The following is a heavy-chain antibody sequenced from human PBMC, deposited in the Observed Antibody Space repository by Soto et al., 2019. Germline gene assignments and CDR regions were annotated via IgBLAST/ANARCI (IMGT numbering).Heavy chain of an antibody. CDR1: GFTFSSYS. CDR2: ISSSSSYI. D-gene: IGHD6-19*01. CDR3: ARDALARYEWLRDLFWD. Sequence: GGSLRLSCAASGFTFSSYSMNWVRQAPGKGLEWVSSISSSSSYIYYADSVKGRFTISRDNAKNSLYLQMNSLRAEDTAVYYCARDALARYEWLRDLFWDWGQGTLVTVSS. V-gene: IGHV3-21*01. J-gene: IGHJ4*02.